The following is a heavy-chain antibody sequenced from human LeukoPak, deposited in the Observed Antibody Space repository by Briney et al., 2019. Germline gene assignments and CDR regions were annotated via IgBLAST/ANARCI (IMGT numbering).Heavy chain of an antibody. CDR2: INAGNGNT. D-gene: IGHD5-12*01. CDR3: AREAGYDYCYYGMDV. J-gene: IGHJ6*02. Sequence: ASVKVSCKASGYTFTSYAMHWVRQAPGQRLEWMGWINAGNGNTKYSQKFQGRVTITRDTSASTAYMELSSLRSEDTAVYYCAREAGYDYCYYGMDVWGQGTTVTVSS. CDR1: GYTFTSYA. V-gene: IGHV1-3*01.